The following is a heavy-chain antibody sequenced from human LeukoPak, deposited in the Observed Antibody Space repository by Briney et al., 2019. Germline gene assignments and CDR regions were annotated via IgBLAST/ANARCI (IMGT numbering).Heavy chain of an antibody. CDR1: GGSFSGYY. J-gene: IGHJ4*02. CDR3: ARTSWFGESNYFDY. Sequence: SETLSLTCAVYGGSFSGYYWSWIRQPPGKGLEWIGEINHSGSTNYNPSLKSRVTISVDTSKNQFSLKLSSVTAADTAVYYCARTSWFGESNYFDYWGQGTLVTVSS. V-gene: IGHV4-34*01. CDR2: INHSGST. D-gene: IGHD3-10*01.